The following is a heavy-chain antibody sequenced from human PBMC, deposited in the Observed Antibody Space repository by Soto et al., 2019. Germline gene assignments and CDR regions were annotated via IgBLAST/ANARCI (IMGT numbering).Heavy chain of an antibody. CDR3: AKQRADYGSGSDTYYFDF. CDR2: LSGSGGTT. CDR1: GLTFSTYA. V-gene: IGHV3-23*01. D-gene: IGHD3-10*01. Sequence: EVQLLESGGGLVQPGGSLRLSCSTSGLTFSTYAMNWVRQAPGKGLEWVSGLSGSGGTTYYADSVRGRFTISRDNSKNTLFLQMNSLRAEDTALYYCAKQRADYGSGSDTYYFDFWGQGTLVTVSS. J-gene: IGHJ4*02.